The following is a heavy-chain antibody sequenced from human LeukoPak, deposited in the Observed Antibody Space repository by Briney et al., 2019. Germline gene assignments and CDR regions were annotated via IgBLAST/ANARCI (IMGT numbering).Heavy chain of an antibody. V-gene: IGHV4-4*07. CDR3: AANYYDSSGYQS. CDR1: GGSISGYY. J-gene: IGHJ5*02. CDR2: IYTSGST. Sequence: SETLSLTCTVSGGSISGYYWSWIRQPAGKGLEWIGRIYTSGSTNYNPSLKSRVTMSVDTSKNQFSLKLSSVTAADTAVYYCAANYYDSSGYQSWGQGTLVTVSS. D-gene: IGHD3-22*01.